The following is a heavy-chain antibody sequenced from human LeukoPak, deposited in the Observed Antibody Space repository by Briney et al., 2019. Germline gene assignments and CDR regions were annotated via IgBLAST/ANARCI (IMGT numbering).Heavy chain of an antibody. D-gene: IGHD6-13*01. CDR3: ARISSSNWYNERGAFDV. CDR2: IYYSGST. J-gene: IGHJ3*01. Sequence: PSETLSLTCTVSGGSISSYYWSWIRQPPGKGLEWIGYIYYSGSTNYSPSLKSRVTISVDTSKNQFSLKLRSVTAADTAVYYCARISSSNWYNERGAFDVWGQGTMVTVSS. CDR1: GGSISSYY. V-gene: IGHV4-59*01.